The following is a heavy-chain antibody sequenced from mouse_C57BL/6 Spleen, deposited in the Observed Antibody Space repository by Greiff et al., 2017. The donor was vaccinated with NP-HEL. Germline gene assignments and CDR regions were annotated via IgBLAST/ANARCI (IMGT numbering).Heavy chain of an antibody. CDR3: TEITFDY. CDR2: IDPENGDT. D-gene: IGHD1-3*01. V-gene: IGHV14-4*01. J-gene: IGHJ2*01. CDR1: GFNIKDDY. Sequence: EVKLQESGAELVRPGASVKLSCTASGFNIKDDYMHWVKQRPEQGLEWIGWIDPENGDTEYASKFQGKATITADTSSNTAYLQLSSLTSEDTAVYYCTEITFDYWGQGTTLTVSS.